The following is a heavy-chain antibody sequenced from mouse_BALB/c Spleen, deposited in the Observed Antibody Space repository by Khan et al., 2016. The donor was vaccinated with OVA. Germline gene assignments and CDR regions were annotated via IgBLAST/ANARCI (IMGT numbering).Heavy chain of an antibody. Sequence: QVQLQQSGPELVKPGASVRISCKASGYTFTDYYINWMKQRPGQGLEWIGWIYPGNVNTKYNEKFKDKAILTADKSSSTAYMQLSSRTSEDSAVYFWAREGYYGNSRAWFAYWGQGTLITVST. D-gene: IGHD2-1*01. J-gene: IGHJ3*01. CDR3: AREGYYGNSRAWFAY. CDR1: GYTFTDYY. V-gene: IGHV1S56*01. CDR2: IYPGNVNT.